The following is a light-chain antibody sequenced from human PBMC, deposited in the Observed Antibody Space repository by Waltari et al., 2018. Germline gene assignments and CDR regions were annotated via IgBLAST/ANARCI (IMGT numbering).Light chain of an antibody. J-gene: IGLJ2*01. CDR2: GNS. CDR1: SSTIGAGYD. CDR3: QSYDSSLSGSV. V-gene: IGLV1-40*01. Sequence: QSVLTQPPSVSGAPGQRVTISCTGSSSTIGAGYDVHWYQQLPGTAPKLLIYGNSNRPSGVPDRFSGSKSGTSASLAITGLQADDEADYYCQSYDSSLSGSVFGGGTKLTVL.